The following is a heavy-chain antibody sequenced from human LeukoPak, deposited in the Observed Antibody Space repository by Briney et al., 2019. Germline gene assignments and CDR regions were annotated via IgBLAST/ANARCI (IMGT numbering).Heavy chain of an antibody. Sequence: PGGSLRLSCAASGFMFSNFPMSWVRQAPGKGLEWVSTIYYSGGNTYSADSVKGRFTISRDNAKNTLYLQMNSLRAEDTAVYYCAKDQGQAVVPRRFDNWGQGTLVTVSS. CDR1: GFMFSNFP. CDR3: AKDQGQAVVPRRFDN. J-gene: IGHJ4*02. CDR2: IYYSGGNT. D-gene: IGHD2-2*01. V-gene: IGHV3-23*01.